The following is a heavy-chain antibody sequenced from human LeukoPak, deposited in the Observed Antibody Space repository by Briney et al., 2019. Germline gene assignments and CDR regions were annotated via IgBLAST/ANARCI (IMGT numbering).Heavy chain of an antibody. CDR1: GGSISSSNW. CDR3: ARDQGIAAAGLVWFDP. CDR2: INYSGST. D-gene: IGHD6-13*01. V-gene: IGHV4-4*02. J-gene: IGHJ5*02. Sequence: PSETLSLTCAVSGGSISSSNWWSWVRQSPGKGLESTGEINYSGSTNYNPSLKSRVTISLDKSKNQFSLDLTSVTAADTAVYYCARDQGIAAAGLVWFDPWGQGTLVTVSS.